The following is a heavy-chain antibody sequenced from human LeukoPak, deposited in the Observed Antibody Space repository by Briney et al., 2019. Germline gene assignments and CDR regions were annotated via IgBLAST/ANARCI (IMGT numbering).Heavy chain of an antibody. CDR1: GVSIRSYY. Sequence: SETLSLTCTVSGVSIRSYYWSWIRQPAGKGLEWIGRIYTSGSTNYNPSLKSRVTISGDTSKNQFSLRLSSVTAADTAVYYCARASYSYDINGWVPFDYWGQGTLVTVSS. J-gene: IGHJ4*02. CDR2: IYTSGST. D-gene: IGHD3-22*01. CDR3: ARASYSYDINGWVPFDY. V-gene: IGHV4-4*07.